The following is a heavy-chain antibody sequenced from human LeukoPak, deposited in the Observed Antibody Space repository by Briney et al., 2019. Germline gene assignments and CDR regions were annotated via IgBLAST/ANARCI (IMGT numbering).Heavy chain of an antibody. J-gene: IGHJ4*02. V-gene: IGHV3-23*01. D-gene: IGHD2-21*01. Sequence: GGSLRLSCAASGFTISPYPMSWVRQAPGKGLEWVSTVGGSASGTFYADSVKGRFTISRDNSKNTLYLQMNSLRAEDTAVYLCAKGGDGRYYSRADYWGQGTLVTVSS. CDR2: VGGSASGT. CDR1: GFTISPYP. CDR3: AKGGDGRYYSRADY.